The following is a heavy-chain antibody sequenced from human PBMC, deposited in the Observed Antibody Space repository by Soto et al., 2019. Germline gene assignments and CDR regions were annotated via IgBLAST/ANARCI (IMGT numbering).Heavy chain of an antibody. CDR3: VQGPGFGVWNGMEV. Sequence: QVQLVESGGGVVQPGRSLRLSCAASGFAFSNYAMHWVRQAPGKGLEWVAVIWHDGSTAYYADSVKGRFTLSRDKSKNTLFLEMSRLRREDRALYYCVQGPGFGVWNGMEVGGQGTAGTVS. J-gene: IGHJ6*02. CDR2: IWHDGSTA. D-gene: IGHD3-10*01. CDR1: GFAFSNYA. V-gene: IGHV3-33*03.